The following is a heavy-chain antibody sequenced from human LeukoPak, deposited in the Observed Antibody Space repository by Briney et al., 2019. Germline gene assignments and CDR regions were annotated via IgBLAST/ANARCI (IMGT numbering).Heavy chain of an antibody. CDR1: GFTFTSFA. Sequence: SGGTLRLSCAASGFTFTSFAMSWVRQAPGKGLEWVSGINWNGGSTGYADSVKGRFTISRDNAKNSLYLQMNSLRAEDTALYYCARVGGSYLEYYYYYMDVWGKGTTVTVSS. D-gene: IGHD1-26*01. V-gene: IGHV3-20*04. CDR2: INWNGGST. J-gene: IGHJ6*03. CDR3: ARVGGSYLEYYYYYMDV.